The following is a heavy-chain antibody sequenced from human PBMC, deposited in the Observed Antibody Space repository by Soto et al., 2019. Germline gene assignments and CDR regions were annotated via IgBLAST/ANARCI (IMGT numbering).Heavy chain of an antibody. V-gene: IGHV3-23*01. Sequence: EVQLLESGGGLVQPGGSLRLSCAASGFTFSTYAMIWVRQAPGKGLEWVSVITGGGGRTYYADSVKGRFTISRDNSKHTLYLQMNSLRAEDTAVYYCAKDRYGDYGGVDYWGQGTLVTVSS. CDR1: GFTFSTYA. CDR2: ITGGGGRT. D-gene: IGHD4-17*01. CDR3: AKDRYGDYGGVDY. J-gene: IGHJ4*02.